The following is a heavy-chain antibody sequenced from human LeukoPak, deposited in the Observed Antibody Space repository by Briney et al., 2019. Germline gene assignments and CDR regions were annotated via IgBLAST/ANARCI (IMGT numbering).Heavy chain of an antibody. J-gene: IGHJ4*02. Sequence: GGSLRLSCAASGFTFTNYAMTWVRHAPRKGLEWVSAISGGGRTTYYADSVKGQFTISRDNSKNTLHLQMNSLRAEDTAVYYCAKDIVGNLDYWGQGTLVTVSS. CDR1: GFTFTNYA. CDR2: ISGGGRTT. D-gene: IGHD1-14*01. CDR3: AKDIVGNLDY. V-gene: IGHV3-23*01.